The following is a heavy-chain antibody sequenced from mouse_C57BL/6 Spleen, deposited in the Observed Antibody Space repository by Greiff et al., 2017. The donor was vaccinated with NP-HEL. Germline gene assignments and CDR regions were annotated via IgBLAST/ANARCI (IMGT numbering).Heavy chain of an antibody. Sequence: EVKLQESGPGLVKPSQSLSLTCSVTGYSITSGYYWNWIRQFPGNKLEWMGYISYDGSNNYNPSLKNRISITRDTSKNQFFLKLNSVTTEDTATYYCARAVDYDEGFAYWGQGTLVTVSA. J-gene: IGHJ3*01. CDR2: ISYDGSN. D-gene: IGHD2-4*01. CDR1: GYSITSGYY. CDR3: ARAVDYDEGFAY. V-gene: IGHV3-6*01.